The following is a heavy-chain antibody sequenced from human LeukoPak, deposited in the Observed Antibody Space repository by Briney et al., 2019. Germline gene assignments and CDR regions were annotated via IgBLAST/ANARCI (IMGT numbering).Heavy chain of an antibody. CDR1: GFIFSNYA. CDR3: VRDPSGSGFAFDS. D-gene: IGHD1-1*01. Sequence: LRLSCAASGFIFSNYAMHWVRQAPGKGLEWVAFIWFDGSNKHYADSVKGRFTISRDNSEDTLYLQMNSLRAEDTAVYYCVRDPSGSGFAFDSWGQGALVTVSS. J-gene: IGHJ4*02. V-gene: IGHV3-33*01. CDR2: IWFDGSNK.